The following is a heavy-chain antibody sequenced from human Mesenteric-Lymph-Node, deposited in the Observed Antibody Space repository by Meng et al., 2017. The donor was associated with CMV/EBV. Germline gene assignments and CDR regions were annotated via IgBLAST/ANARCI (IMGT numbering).Heavy chain of an antibody. CDR1: GFTFSSYA. CDR2: ISGSGSTT. V-gene: IGHV3-23*01. J-gene: IGHJ4*02. CDR3: AKDCCSSMAYFDS. D-gene: IGHD2-21*01. Sequence: GESLKISCAASGFTFSSYAMSWVRQAPGKGLEWVSAISGSGSTTYYADSVRGRFTISRDNSKNTLYLQMNSLRAEDTAVYYCAKDCCSSMAYFDSWGQGTLVTISS.